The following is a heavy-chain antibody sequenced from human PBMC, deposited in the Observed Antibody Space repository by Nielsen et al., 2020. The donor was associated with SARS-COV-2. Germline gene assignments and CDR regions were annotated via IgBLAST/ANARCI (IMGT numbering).Heavy chain of an antibody. J-gene: IGHJ3*01. V-gene: IGHV4-34*01. CDR1: GGSFSGYC. D-gene: IGHD3-9*01. CDR3: ARAPDVDVLTGDYPDGFDV. Sequence: SETLSLTCAVYGGSFSGYCWSWIRQLPGKDLEWIGEIDHSGTATLNPSLKDRVTVSVNPSKNQFSLKMTSMTAADTAVYFCARAPDVDVLTGDYPDGFDVWGQGTGVTVSS. CDR2: IDHSGTA.